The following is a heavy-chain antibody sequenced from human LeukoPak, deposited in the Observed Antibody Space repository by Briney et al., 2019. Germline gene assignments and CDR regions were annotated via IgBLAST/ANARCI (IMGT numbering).Heavy chain of an antibody. CDR1: GFTFSDFA. CDR3: VKRRVRDIVVVVAADFDF. J-gene: IGHJ4*02. Sequence: GTSLRLSCTASGFTFSDFAMNWVRQAPGKGLEWVAVISYAGRDIYYADSVKGRFTISRDNSNDTLYLQMSSLRPDDTAIYYCVKRRVRDIVVVVAADFDFWGQGTLVTVSS. CDR2: ISYAGRDI. D-gene: IGHD2-15*01. V-gene: IGHV3-30*18.